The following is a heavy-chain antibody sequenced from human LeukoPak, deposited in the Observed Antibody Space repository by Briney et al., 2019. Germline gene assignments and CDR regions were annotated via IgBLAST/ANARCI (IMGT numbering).Heavy chain of an antibody. V-gene: IGHV3-30*03. CDR2: ISFDGSKQ. CDR1: GFTFSSFG. Sequence: GGSLRLSCAASGFTFSSFGMHWVRQAPGKGLEWLAVISFDGSKQKYGDSVKGRFTISRDRSKNTLYLQMNRLRVEDTAVYYCARAPMTTEDYGGKGTLVTVSP. J-gene: IGHJ4*02. CDR3: ARAPMTTEDY. D-gene: IGHD4-17*01.